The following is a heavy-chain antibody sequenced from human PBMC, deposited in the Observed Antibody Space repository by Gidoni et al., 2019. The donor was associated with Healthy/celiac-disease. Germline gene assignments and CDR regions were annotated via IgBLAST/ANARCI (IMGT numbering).Heavy chain of an antibody. V-gene: IGHV4-4*02. Sequence: QVQLQESGPGLVKPSGTLSLTCAVSGGSISSSNWWDWVRQPPGKGLELIGELYHSGCTTYHSSRKSRVTISGDKSQNQFSLKLSSVTAADTAVYYCAVYDFWSGYYPQYYFDYWGQGTLVTVSS. CDR2: LYHSGCT. J-gene: IGHJ4*02. CDR3: AVYDFWSGYYPQYYFDY. D-gene: IGHD3-3*01. CDR1: GGSISSSNW.